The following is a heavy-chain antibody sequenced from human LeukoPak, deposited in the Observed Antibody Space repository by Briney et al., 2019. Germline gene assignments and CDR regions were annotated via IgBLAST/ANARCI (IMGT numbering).Heavy chain of an antibody. Sequence: GGSLRLSCAASGFTFSSYSMNWVRQAPGKGLEWVSSISSSSSYIYYADSVKGRFTISRDNAKNSLYLQMNSLRAEDTAVYYCARYCSGGSCLDYWGQGTLVTVPS. V-gene: IGHV3-21*01. CDR1: GFTFSSYS. J-gene: IGHJ4*02. CDR2: ISSSSSYI. D-gene: IGHD2-15*01. CDR3: ARYCSGGSCLDY.